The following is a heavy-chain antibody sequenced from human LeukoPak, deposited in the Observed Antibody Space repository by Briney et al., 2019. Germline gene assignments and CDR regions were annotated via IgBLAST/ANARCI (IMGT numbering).Heavy chain of an antibody. CDR2: ISVRSNNT. CDR3: AKWGDYDVLTGYYVSDF. V-gene: IGHV3-23*01. J-gene: IGHJ4*02. Sequence: GASLRLSCAVSGFIFSNYAMYWVRQAQGKGLEWVSAISVRSNNTYYADSVKGRFTISRDSSKNTLYLQMNSLRADDTAVYYCAKWGDYDVLTGYYVSDFWGQGTLVTVSS. CDR1: GFIFSNYA. D-gene: IGHD3-9*01.